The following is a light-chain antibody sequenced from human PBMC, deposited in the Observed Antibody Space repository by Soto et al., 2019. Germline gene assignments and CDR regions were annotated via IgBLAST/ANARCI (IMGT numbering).Light chain of an antibody. CDR2: DVN. Sequence: QSALTQPPSASGSPGQSVAISCTGGASDIGGYTFVSWYQQHPGKAPKLLIYDVNKRPSGVPDRFSGSKSGNTASLTVSGLQAEDVADYYCSAHGGTNPYVFGTGTKLTVL. CDR3: SAHGGTNPYV. V-gene: IGLV2-8*01. J-gene: IGLJ1*01. CDR1: ASDIGGYTF.